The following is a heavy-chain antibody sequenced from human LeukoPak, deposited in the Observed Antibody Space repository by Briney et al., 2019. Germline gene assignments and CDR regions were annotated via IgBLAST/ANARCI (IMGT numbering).Heavy chain of an antibody. J-gene: IGHJ4*02. CDR1: GFTFSSYE. Sequence: GGSLRLSCAASGFTFSSYEMNWVRQAPGKGLEWVSYISSSGSTIYYADSVKGRFTISRDNAKNSLYLQMNSLRAEDTALYYCARERRGKWELLYWGQGTLVTVSS. CDR2: ISSSGSTI. D-gene: IGHD1-26*01. V-gene: IGHV3-48*03. CDR3: ARERRGKWELLY.